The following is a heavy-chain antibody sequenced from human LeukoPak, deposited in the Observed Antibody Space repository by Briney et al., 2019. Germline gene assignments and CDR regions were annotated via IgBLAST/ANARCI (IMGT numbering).Heavy chain of an antibody. V-gene: IGHV3-15*01. CDR1: GXTFSNAW. J-gene: IGHJ3*02. CDR2: IKNKIASGTT. Sequence: GGSLRLSCAASGXTFSNAWMNWVRQAPGKGQEWVGRIKNKIASGTTDYAAPVKGRFTISRDDSKNTLFLQMNSLKTEDTAMYYCTTNDAFDIWGQGTMVTVSS. CDR3: TTNDAFDI.